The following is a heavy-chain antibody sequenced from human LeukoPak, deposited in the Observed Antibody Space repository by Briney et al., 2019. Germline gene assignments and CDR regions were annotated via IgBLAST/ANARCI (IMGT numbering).Heavy chain of an antibody. Sequence: ASVKVSCKASGYTFTSYYMHWVRQAPGQGLEWMGPINPSGTNTNYAQKFRGRVTMTRDTSTSTVYMDLSSLRSEDTAMYFCAREESGGYFDYWGQGTLVTVSS. CDR2: INPSGTNT. CDR1: GYTFTSYY. J-gene: IGHJ4*02. CDR3: AREESGGYFDY. D-gene: IGHD2-8*02. V-gene: IGHV1-46*01.